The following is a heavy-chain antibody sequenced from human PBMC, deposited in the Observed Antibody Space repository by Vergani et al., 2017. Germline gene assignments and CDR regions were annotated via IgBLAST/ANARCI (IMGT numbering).Heavy chain of an antibody. D-gene: IGHD1-26*01. V-gene: IGHV1-2*02. CDR1: GYTFTGYY. CDR3: ARDSYRRELLLDY. Sequence: QVQLVQSGAEVKKPGASVKVSCKASGYTFTGYYMHWVRQAPGQGLEWMGWINPNSGGTNYAQKFQGRVTMTRDTSISTAYMELRSLRSDDTAVYYCARDSYRRELLLDYWGQGTLVTVSS. J-gene: IGHJ4*02. CDR2: INPNSGGT.